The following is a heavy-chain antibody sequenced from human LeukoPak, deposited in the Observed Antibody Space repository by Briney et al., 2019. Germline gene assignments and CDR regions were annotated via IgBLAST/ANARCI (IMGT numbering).Heavy chain of an antibody. Sequence: KPSETLSLTCAVYGGSFSGYYWSWIRQPPGKGLEWIGEINHSGSTNYNPSLKSRVTISVDTSKNQFSLKLSSVTAADTAVYYCARAGYSSSWYFDYWGQGTPVTVSS. CDR3: ARAGYSSSWYFDY. V-gene: IGHV4-34*01. CDR2: INHSGST. J-gene: IGHJ4*02. CDR1: GGSFSGYY. D-gene: IGHD6-13*01.